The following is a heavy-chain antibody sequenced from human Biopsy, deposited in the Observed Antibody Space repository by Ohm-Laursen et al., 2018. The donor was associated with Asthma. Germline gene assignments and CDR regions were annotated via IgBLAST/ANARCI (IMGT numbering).Heavy chain of an antibody. CDR2: HDHEEGGT. J-gene: IGHJ4*02. CDR3: ASDFPKDYVRYNFQF. V-gene: IGHV1-24*01. CDR1: GYSLTDLS. D-gene: IGHD4-17*01. Sequence: SVKVSCKISGYSLTDLSMHWVRQAPGQGLEWMGGHDHEEGGTVDARRFQGRVTMTEDTSTDTAYMELSSLSSDDTAVYYCASDFPKDYVRYNFQFWGQGTLITVSS.